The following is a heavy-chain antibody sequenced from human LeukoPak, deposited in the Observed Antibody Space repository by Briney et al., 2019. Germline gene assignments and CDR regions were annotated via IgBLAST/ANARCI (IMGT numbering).Heavy chain of an antibody. D-gene: IGHD6-13*01. CDR3: ARLKQHHHGDFDY. Sequence: KPSETLSLTCAVYGGSFSGYYWSWIRQPPGKGLEWIGEINHSGSTNYNPSLKSRVTISVDTSKNQFSLKLSSVTAADTAVYYCARLKQHHHGDFDYWGQGTLVTVSS. CDR2: INHSGST. J-gene: IGHJ4*02. CDR1: GGSFSGYY. V-gene: IGHV4-34*01.